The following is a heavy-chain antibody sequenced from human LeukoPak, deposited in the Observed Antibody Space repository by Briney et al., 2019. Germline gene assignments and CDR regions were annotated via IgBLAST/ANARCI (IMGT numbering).Heavy chain of an antibody. V-gene: IGHV4-39*07. J-gene: IGHJ4*02. Sequence: PSETLSLACTVSGGSISSRGYYWGWIRQPPGKGLEWIGSIYYSGSTYYNPSLKSRVTISVDTSKNQFSLKLSSVTAADTAVYYCARGQGTYYYDSSGYVYYYWGQGTLVTVSS. CDR1: GGSISSRGYY. D-gene: IGHD3-22*01. CDR3: ARGQGTYYYDSSGYVYYY. CDR2: IYYSGST.